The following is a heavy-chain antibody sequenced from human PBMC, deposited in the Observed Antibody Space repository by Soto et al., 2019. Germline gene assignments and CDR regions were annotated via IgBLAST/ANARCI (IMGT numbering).Heavy chain of an antibody. CDR2: IYYSGST. CDR1: GGSISSYY. V-gene: IGHV4-59*01. D-gene: IGHD6-13*01. J-gene: IGHJ6*03. Sequence: PSETLSLTCTVSGGSISSYYWSWIRQPPGKGLGWIGYIYYSGSTNYNPSLKSRVTISVDTSKNQFSLKLSSVTAADTAVYYCARFGKRSQAAAGTRLLDYYYYMDVWGKGTKVTVSS. CDR3: ARFGKRSQAAAGTRLLDYYYYMDV.